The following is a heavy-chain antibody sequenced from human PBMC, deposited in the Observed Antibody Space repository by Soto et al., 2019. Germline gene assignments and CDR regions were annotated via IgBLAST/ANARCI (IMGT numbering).Heavy chain of an antibody. CDR1: GFTFSNAW. V-gene: IGHV3-15*07. CDR3: PTDGLRYGSGSYPGFDY. D-gene: IGHD3-10*01. CDR2: IKSKTDGGTT. Sequence: EVQLVESGGGLVKPGGSLRLSCAASGFTFSNAWMNWVRQAPGKGLEWVGRIKSKTDGGTTDYAAPVKGRFTISRDDSKNTLYLQMNRLKTEHTAVYYCPTDGLRYGSGSYPGFDYWGQGTLVTVSS. J-gene: IGHJ4*02.